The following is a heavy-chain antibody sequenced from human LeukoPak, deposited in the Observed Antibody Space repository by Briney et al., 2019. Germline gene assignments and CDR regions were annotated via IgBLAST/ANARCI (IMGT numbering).Heavy chain of an antibody. J-gene: IGHJ4*02. D-gene: IGHD6-19*01. CDR2: ISSSSSNT. V-gene: IGHV3-11*06. CDR1: GFTFSDYY. Sequence: GGSLRLSCAASGFTFSDYYMSWIRQAPGKGREWVSYISSSSSNTDYADSVRGRFTISRDNAKNSLFLQMSSLRAEETAVYYCARDSRSGWSDYWGQGTLVTVSS. CDR3: ARDSRSGWSDY.